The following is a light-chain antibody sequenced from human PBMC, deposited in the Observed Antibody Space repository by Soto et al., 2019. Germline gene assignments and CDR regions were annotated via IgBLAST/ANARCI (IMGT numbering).Light chain of an antibody. CDR1: SSNIGGYNY. CDR2: EVS. CDR3: CSYTTSSTYV. V-gene: IGLV2-14*01. J-gene: IGLJ1*01. Sequence: QSALTQPASVSGSPGQPITISCTGTSSNIGGYNYVSWYQQHPSKAPKLMIYEVSNRPSGVSNRFSGSKSGNTASLTISGLQAEDEADYYCCSYTTSSTYVFGTGTKVTVL.